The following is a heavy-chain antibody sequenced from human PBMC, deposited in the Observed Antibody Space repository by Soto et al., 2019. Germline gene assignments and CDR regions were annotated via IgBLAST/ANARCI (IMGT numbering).Heavy chain of an antibody. CDR3: ARGLRGSGYPFDY. D-gene: IGHD5-12*01. V-gene: IGHV4-31*03. J-gene: IGHJ4*02. CDR1: GGSISSGGYY. CDR2: IYYSGST. Sequence: SETLSLTCTVSGGSISSGGYYWSWIRQHPGKGLEWIGYIYYSGSTYYNPSLKSRVTISVDTYKNQFSLKLSSVTAADTAVYYWARGLRGSGYPFDYWGQGTLVTVSS.